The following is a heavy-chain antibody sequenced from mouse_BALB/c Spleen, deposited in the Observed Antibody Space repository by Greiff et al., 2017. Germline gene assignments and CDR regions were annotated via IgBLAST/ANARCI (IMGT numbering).Heavy chain of an antibody. CDR3: ARFITTVVAPYYYAMDY. CDR2: ILPGSGST. Sequence: QVQLKQSGAELMKPGASVKISCKATGYTFSSYWIEWVKQRPGHGLEWIGEILPGSGSTNYNEKFKGKATFTADTSSNTAYMQLSSLTSEDSAVYYCARFITTVVAPYYYAMDYWGQGTSVTVSS. CDR1: GYTFSSYW. J-gene: IGHJ4*01. D-gene: IGHD1-1*01. V-gene: IGHV1-9*01.